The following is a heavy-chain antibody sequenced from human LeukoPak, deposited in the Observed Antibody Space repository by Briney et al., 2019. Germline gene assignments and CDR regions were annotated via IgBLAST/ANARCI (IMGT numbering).Heavy chain of an antibody. CDR3: AKVGGYTSSPRTFDF. V-gene: IGHV1-2*02. D-gene: IGHD6-13*01. CDR2: INPNSGDT. J-gene: IGHJ3*01. CDR1: GYTFSGYY. Sequence: GASVKVSCKASGYTFSGYYMHWVRQAPGQGLEWMGWINPNSGDTNYAQKFQGRVTMTRDTSISTAYMELSRLRSDDTAVYYCAKVGGYTSSPRTFDFWGQGTMVTVSS.